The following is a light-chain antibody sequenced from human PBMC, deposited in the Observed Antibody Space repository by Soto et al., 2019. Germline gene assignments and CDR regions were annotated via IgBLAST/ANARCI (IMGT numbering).Light chain of an antibody. CDR1: QGVSTNY. CDR2: GAS. V-gene: IGKV3-20*01. Sequence: DMVLTQSPGTLSLSPGDRATLSCRASQGVSTNYVAWYQQKPGQSPRLLIYGASSRAAGIPDRFSGSGSGTDFTLTISRVEPEDFALFYCHQYGHSPYTFGQGTKLEIK. CDR3: HQYGHSPYT. J-gene: IGKJ2*01.